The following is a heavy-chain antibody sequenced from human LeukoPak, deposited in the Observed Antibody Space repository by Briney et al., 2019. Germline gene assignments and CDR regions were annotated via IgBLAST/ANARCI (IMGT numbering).Heavy chain of an antibody. CDR3: ARDSSAMVPNYFDY. D-gene: IGHD5-18*01. CDR2: ISAYNGNR. CDR1: GYTFTSYA. J-gene: IGHJ4*02. Sequence: ASVKVSCKASGYTFTSYAISWVRQAPGQGLEWMGWISAYNGNRNYAQKLQGRVTMTTDTSTSTAYMELRSLRPDDTAVYYCARDSSAMVPNYFDYWGQGTLVTVSS. V-gene: IGHV1-18*01.